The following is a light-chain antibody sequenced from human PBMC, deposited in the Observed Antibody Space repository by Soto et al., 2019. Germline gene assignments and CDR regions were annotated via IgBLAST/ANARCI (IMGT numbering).Light chain of an antibody. CDR1: QSISSW. J-gene: IGKJ1*01. CDR3: QQYNSYSPLWT. Sequence: DIHMTQSPSTLSASVGDRVTITCRASQSISSWLAWYQQKPGKAPKLLIYDASSLESGVPSRFSGSGSGTEFTLTISSLQPDDFATYYCQQYNSYSPLWTFGQGTKVDIK. CDR2: DAS. V-gene: IGKV1-5*01.